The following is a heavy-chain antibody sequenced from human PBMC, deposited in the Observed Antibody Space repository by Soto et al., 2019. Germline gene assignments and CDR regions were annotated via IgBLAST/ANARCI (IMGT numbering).Heavy chain of an antibody. V-gene: IGHV1-18*04. Sequence: GASVKVSCKASGYTFTSYGISWVRQAPGQGLEWMGWISAYNGNTNYAQKLQGRVTMTTDTSTSTAYMELRSLRSDDTAVYYCARTSIVLMVYAIHDYWGQGTRVTVAS. J-gene: IGHJ4*02. CDR3: ARTSIVLMVYAIHDY. CDR2: ISAYNGNT. CDR1: GYTFTSYG. D-gene: IGHD2-8*01.